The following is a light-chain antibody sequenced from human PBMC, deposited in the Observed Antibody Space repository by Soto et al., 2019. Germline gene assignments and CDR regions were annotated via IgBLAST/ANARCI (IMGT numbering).Light chain of an antibody. Sequence: EIVLTQSPANLSLSPGERATLYCRASQSVSSYLAWYQQKPGQAHRPLIYDACNRASGIPARFSGSGSGTDFPLTIRSLEAEVFAVYYFQQRAKWPWTFGQGTKVEIK. CDR2: DAC. V-gene: IGKV3-11*01. CDR1: QSVSSY. J-gene: IGKJ1*01. CDR3: QQRAKWPWT.